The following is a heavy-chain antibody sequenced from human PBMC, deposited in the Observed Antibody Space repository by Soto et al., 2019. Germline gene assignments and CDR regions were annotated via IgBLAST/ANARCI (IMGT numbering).Heavy chain of an antibody. CDR1: GFTFSSYS. CDR2: SSSSSSTI. CDR3: ARPRGYSYVLPDY. J-gene: IGHJ4*02. V-gene: IGHV3-48*02. D-gene: IGHD5-18*01. Sequence: EVQLVESGGGLVQPGGSLRLSCAASGFTFSSYSMNWVRQAPGKGLEWVSYSSSSSSTIYYADSVKGRFTISRDNANNSLYLQMNSLRDEDTAVYYCARPRGYSYVLPDYWGQGTLVTVSS.